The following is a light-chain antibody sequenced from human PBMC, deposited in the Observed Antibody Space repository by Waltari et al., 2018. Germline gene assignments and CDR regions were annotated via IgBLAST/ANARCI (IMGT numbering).Light chain of an antibody. J-gene: IGKJ1*01. CDR3: QQRSNWWT. Sequence: ETVLTQSPATLSLSPGERATLSCRASRSVGTYLDWYQHRPGQAPRLLIYDASKRATGTPARFSGSGSGTDFTLTITSLDPEDFAVYYCQQRSNWWTFGHETEVAIK. CDR1: RSVGTY. V-gene: IGKV3-11*01. CDR2: DAS.